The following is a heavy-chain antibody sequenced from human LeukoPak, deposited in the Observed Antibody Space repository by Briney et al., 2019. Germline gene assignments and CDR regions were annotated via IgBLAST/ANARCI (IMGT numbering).Heavy chain of an antibody. D-gene: IGHD3-3*01. CDR1: GFTFSSYG. V-gene: IGHV3-30*02. CDR2: IRYDGSNE. Sequence: PGGSLRLSCAASGFTFSSYGMHWVRQAPGKGLEWVAFIRYDGSNEYYADSVKGRFTISRDNSKNTLYLQMNSLRAEDTAVYYCAKGLLRFLEWSGFDPWGQGTLVTVSS. CDR3: AKGLLRFLEWSGFDP. J-gene: IGHJ5*02.